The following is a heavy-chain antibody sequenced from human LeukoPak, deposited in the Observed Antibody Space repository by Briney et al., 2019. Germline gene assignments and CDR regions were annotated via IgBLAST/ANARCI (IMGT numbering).Heavy chain of an antibody. CDR1: GGSISSGSYY. D-gene: IGHD3-9*01. CDR2: IYTSGST. V-gene: IGHV4-61*02. CDR3: ARFQIPTGAFDI. J-gene: IGHJ3*02. Sequence: PSQTLSLACTVSGGSISSGSYYWSWIRQPAGKGLEWIGRIYTSGSTNYNPSLKSRLTISVATSKNQFSLKLSSVTAADTAVYYCARFQIPTGAFDIWGQGTMVTVSS.